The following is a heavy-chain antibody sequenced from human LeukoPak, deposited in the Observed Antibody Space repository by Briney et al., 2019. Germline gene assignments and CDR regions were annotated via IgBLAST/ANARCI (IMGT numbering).Heavy chain of an antibody. D-gene: IGHD4-23*01. Sequence: GGALRLSCAASGFTFSDYYRSWVRQGPGKGREWVSYISTSGATIYYADSVKGRFTISRDSAKNSLYLQRNSLRAEDTAIYYCARHGGYGCNSELDYWGQATLVTVSS. CDR1: GFTFSDYY. V-gene: IGHV3-11*01. CDR2: ISTSGATI. CDR3: ARHGGYGCNSELDY. J-gene: IGHJ4*02.